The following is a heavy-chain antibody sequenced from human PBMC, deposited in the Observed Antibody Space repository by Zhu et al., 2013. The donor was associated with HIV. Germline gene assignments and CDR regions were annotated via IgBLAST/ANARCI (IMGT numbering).Heavy chain of an antibody. CDR2: ISSSSSYI. J-gene: IGHJ6*02. V-gene: IGHV3-21*01. Sequence: VQLVESGGGLVKPGGSLRLSCAASGFTFSSYSMNWVRQAPGKGLEWVSSISSSSSYIYYADSVKGRFTISRDNAKNSLYLQMNSLRAEDTAVYYCARDGPYYYDSSGYDYYYYYGMDVWGQGTTVTVSS. CDR3: ARDGPYYYDSSGYDYYYYYGMDV. D-gene: IGHD3-22*01. CDR1: GFTFSSYS.